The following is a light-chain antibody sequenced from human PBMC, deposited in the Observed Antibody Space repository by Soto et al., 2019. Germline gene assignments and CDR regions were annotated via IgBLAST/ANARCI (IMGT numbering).Light chain of an antibody. Sequence: DIVLTQTPLSLPVTLGQPASISCRSSQSLVYSDGNTYLSWLQQRPGQPPRPLIYNISNRFSGVPDRFSGSGAGTDFTLKISRVEAGDAGIYYCMQPIHLRTFGQGTKVEIK. CDR3: MQPIHLRT. CDR2: NIS. J-gene: IGKJ1*01. CDR1: QSLVYSDGNTY. V-gene: IGKV2-24*01.